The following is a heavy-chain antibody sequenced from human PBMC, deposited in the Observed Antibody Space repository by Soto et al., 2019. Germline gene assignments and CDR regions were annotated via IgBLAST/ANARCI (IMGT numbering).Heavy chain of an antibody. Sequence: PGKGLVWVSRINSDGSSTSYADSVKGRFTISRDNAKNTLYLQMNSLRAEDTAVYYCARANDFWSGYFSYWGQGTLVTVSS. D-gene: IGHD3-3*01. V-gene: IGHV3-74*01. CDR2: INSDGSST. CDR3: ARANDFWSGYFSY. J-gene: IGHJ4*02.